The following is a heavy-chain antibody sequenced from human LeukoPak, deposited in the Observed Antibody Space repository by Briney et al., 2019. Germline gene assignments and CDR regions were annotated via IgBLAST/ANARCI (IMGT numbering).Heavy chain of an antibody. Sequence: PSETLSLTCTVSGGSISSYYWSWIRQPPEKGLEWFGYVYDSGTTNYNPSLKSRVTISVDTSKNQFSLKLSSVTAADTAVYYCARVSWFPGTSYYYMDVWGKGTTVTVSS. V-gene: IGHV4-59*01. CDR2: VYDSGTT. CDR3: ARVSWFPGTSYYYMDV. J-gene: IGHJ6*03. CDR1: GGSISSYY. D-gene: IGHD1-1*01.